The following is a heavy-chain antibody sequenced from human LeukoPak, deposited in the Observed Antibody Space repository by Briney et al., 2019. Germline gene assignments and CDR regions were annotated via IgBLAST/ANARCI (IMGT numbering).Heavy chain of an antibody. V-gene: IGHV3-23*01. CDR1: GFTFSNYA. Sequence: HPGGSLRLSCATSGFTFSNYAMSWVRQAPGKGLEWVSSIGGSGSSAWYADSVKGRFTISRDNSKNTLFLQMNGLRAEDTAVYYCAKGVRSGKYFCASSGHSFESWGQGTLVTVSS. CDR2: IGGSGSSA. CDR3: AKGVRSGKYFCASSGHSFES. D-gene: IGHD3-22*01. J-gene: IGHJ4*02.